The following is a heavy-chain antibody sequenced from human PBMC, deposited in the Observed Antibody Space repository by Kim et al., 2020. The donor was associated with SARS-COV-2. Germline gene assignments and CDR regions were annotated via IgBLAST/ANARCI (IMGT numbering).Heavy chain of an antibody. J-gene: IGHJ5*02. D-gene: IGHD2-2*02. Sequence: TNSSPALKSRVTISVDTSKNQFSLKLRSVTAADTAVYYCARAIAKNWFDPWGQGTLVTVSS. CDR2: T. CDR3: ARAIAKNWFDP. V-gene: IGHV4-59*12.